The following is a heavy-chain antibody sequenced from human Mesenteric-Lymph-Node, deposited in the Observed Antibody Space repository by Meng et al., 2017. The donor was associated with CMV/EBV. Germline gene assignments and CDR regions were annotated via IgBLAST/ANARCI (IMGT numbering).Heavy chain of an antibody. Sequence: ISCKVSGYSFSNSWIGWVRQMPGKDLEWMAIIYPGNSDTRYNPSFQGRVTISADKSIDTAYLQWSSLDASDTAIYFCARHMHWYFDFWGRGTLVTVSS. J-gene: IGHJ2*01. CDR2: IYPGNSDT. V-gene: IGHV5-51*01. CDR1: GYSFSNSW. D-gene: IGHD2-2*01. CDR3: ARHMHWYFDF.